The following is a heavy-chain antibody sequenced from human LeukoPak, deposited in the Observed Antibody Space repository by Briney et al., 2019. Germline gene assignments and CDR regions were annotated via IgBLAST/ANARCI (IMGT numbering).Heavy chain of an antibody. J-gene: IGHJ4*02. V-gene: IGHV4-59*01. CDR3: VRGYCSGATCYPFDY. Sequence: PSEPLPLPCTVSGPSITNYYWNWIRQPPGREREGMGCFYYSGSDNYNPSLKSRITISVDTSKNQFSLKLSSVTAADTAVYYCVRGYCSGATCYPFDYWGQGTLVTVSS. CDR1: GPSITNYY. CDR2: FYYSGSD. D-gene: IGHD2-15*01.